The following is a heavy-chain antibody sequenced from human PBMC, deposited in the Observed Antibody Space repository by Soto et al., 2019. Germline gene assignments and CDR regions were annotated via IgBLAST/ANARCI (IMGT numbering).Heavy chain of an antibody. CDR2: TYSRSKWYN. Sequence: QTLSLTCAISGDSVSSNSAAWNWIRQSPSRGLEWLGRTYSRSKWYNDYAVSVKSRITINPDTSKNQFSLHLNSLTPEDTAVYYCAREIVGGTTGAFDIWGQGTMVTVSS. V-gene: IGHV6-1*01. J-gene: IGHJ3*02. CDR1: GDSVSSNSAA. CDR3: AREIVGGTTGAFDI. D-gene: IGHD1-26*01.